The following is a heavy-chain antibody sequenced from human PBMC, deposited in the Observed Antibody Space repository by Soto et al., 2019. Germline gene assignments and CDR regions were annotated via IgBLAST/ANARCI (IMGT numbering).Heavy chain of an antibody. CDR3: ARVGSGSYYYYYGMDV. Sequence: APVKVSCKASGYTFTSYGISWVRQAPGQGLEWMGWISAYNGNTNYAQKLQGRVTMTTDTSTSTAYMELRSLRSDDTAVYYCARVGSGSYYYYYGMDVWGQGTTVTVFS. V-gene: IGHV1-18*04. CDR2: ISAYNGNT. J-gene: IGHJ6*02. CDR1: GYTFTSYG. D-gene: IGHD1-26*01.